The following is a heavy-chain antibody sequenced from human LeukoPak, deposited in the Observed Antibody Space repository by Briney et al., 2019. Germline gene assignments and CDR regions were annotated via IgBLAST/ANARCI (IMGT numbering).Heavy chain of an antibody. J-gene: IGHJ4*02. CDR3: ARHWVVTPNY. CDR2: IYYSGSA. CDR1: GGSISNSSYY. V-gene: IGHV4-39*01. Sequence: PSETLSLTCIVSGGSISNSSYYGGWIRQPPGKGLEWIGSIYYSGSAYYNPSLKSRVTISVDTSKNQFSLKLTSVTAADTAVYYCARHWVVTPNYWGQGTLVTVSS. D-gene: IGHD4-23*01.